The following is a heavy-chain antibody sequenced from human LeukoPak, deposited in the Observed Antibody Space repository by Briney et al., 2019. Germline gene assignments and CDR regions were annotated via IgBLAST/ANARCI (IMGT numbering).Heavy chain of an antibody. V-gene: IGHV1-2*02. Sequence: GASVKVSCKASGYTFTGYYMHWVRQAPGQGLEWMGWINPNSGGTNYAQKFQGRVTMTRDTSISTAYMELSSLRSEDTAVYYCATGGVAMGHAFDIWGQGTMVTVSS. CDR3: ATGGVAMGHAFDI. J-gene: IGHJ3*02. CDR1: GYTFTGYY. D-gene: IGHD3-3*01. CDR2: INPNSGGT.